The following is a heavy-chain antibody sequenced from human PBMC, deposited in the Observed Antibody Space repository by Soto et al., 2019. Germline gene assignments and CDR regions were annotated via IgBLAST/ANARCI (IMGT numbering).Heavy chain of an antibody. D-gene: IGHD3-22*01. CDR1: GFTFSWFG. Sequence: EVQLVESGGGLLQPGGSLRLPCAASGFTFSWFGMNWVRQAPGKGLEWVSYISSGSNTINYAESVRGRFTISRDNAKNSLYLQMNSLRDDDTAVYYCARDSSSSYYYFDYWGQGTLVTVSS. CDR3: ARDSSSSYYYFDY. CDR2: ISSGSNTI. V-gene: IGHV3-48*02. J-gene: IGHJ4*02.